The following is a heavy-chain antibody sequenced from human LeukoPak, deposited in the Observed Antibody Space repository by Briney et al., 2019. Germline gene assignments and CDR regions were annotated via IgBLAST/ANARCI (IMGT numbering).Heavy chain of an antibody. CDR3: ARGGGLDV. V-gene: IGHV3-48*01. CDR2: ISGSSSTI. D-gene: IGHD3-16*01. Sequence: GGSLRLSCATSGFTFSSYSMNWVRQAPGKGLEWVSYISGSSSTIYYADSVKGRFTISRDNAKNSLYLQMNSLRAEDTAVYFCARGGGLDVWGQGATVTVSS. CDR1: GFTFSSYS. J-gene: IGHJ6*02.